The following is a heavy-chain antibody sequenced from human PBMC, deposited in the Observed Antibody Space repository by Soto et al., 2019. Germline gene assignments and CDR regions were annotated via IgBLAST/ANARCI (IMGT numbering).Heavy chain of an antibody. Sequence: PVGSLRLSCSASGFTFNNYIMHWVRQAPGKGLDWVAAISSDGSSTYYAESLKGRFTISRDNSKSTMYLQMDSLRSEDTAVYYCTKDRYRTRGGLYYHALDVCGQGTTVTVSS. CDR2: ISSDGSST. D-gene: IGHD3-10*01. CDR1: GFTFNNYI. CDR3: TKDRYRTRGGLYYHALDV. V-gene: IGHV3-30*04. J-gene: IGHJ6*02.